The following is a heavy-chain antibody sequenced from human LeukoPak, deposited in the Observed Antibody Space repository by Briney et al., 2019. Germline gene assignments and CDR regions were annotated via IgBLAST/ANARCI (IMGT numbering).Heavy chain of an antibody. V-gene: IGHV4-59*01. CDR3: ARRIAARPPYYYYYYMDV. J-gene: IGHJ6*03. D-gene: IGHD6-6*01. CDR1: GGSISSDY. CDR2: IYYSGST. Sequence: PSETLSLTCTVSGGSISSDYWSWIRQPPGKGLEWIGYIYYSGSTNYNPSLKSRVTISVDTSKNQFSLKLSSVTAADTAVYYGARRIAARPPYYYYYYMDVWGKGTTVTVSS.